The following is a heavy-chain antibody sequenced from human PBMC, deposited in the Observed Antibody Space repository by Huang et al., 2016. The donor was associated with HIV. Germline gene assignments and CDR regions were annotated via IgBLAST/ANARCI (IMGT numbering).Heavy chain of an antibody. CDR1: GFSFSTYG. D-gene: IGHD1-26*01. CDR3: AKDGADEEWDIDY. CDR2: ISDDGSNK. Sequence: QLVESGGGVVQPGRSLRLACAASGFSFSTYGLHWVRQAPGKGLELVAVISDDGSNKYYAHAVKGRFTISRDTSENKVYLQMNSLRHEDTAVYYCAKDGADEEWDIDYWGQGTLVTVSS. V-gene: IGHV3-30*18. J-gene: IGHJ4*02.